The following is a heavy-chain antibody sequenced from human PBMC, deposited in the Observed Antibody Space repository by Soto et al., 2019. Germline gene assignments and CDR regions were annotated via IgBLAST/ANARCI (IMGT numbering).Heavy chain of an antibody. Sequence: GGSLRLSCAASGFTFSSYGMHWVRQAPGKGLEWVAVIWYDGSNKYYADSVKGRFTISRDNSKNTLYLQMNSLRAEDTAVYYCAKKSGLRYFDWLLPFYYYYGMDVWGQGTTVTVSS. CDR2: IWYDGSNK. V-gene: IGHV3-33*06. J-gene: IGHJ6*02. CDR3: AKKSGLRYFDWLLPFYYYYGMDV. CDR1: GFTFSSYG. D-gene: IGHD3-9*01.